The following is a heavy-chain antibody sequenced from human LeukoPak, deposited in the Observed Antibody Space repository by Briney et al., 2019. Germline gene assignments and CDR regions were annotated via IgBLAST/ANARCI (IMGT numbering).Heavy chain of an antibody. D-gene: IGHD5-12*01. V-gene: IGHV1-2*02. Sequence: ASVKVSCKASGYSFTGYYTHWVRQAPGQGLEWMGWINPNNGGTNFAQKFQGRVTMTRDTSISTAYMELSRLRSDDTAIYSCAKDQNTGYANNWFDPWGQGTLVTVSS. CDR2: INPNNGGT. J-gene: IGHJ5*02. CDR1: GYSFTGYY. CDR3: AKDQNTGYANNWFDP.